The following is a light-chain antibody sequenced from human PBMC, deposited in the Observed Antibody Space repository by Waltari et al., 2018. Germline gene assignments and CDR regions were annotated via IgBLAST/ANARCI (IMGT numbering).Light chain of an antibody. Sequence: EIVLTPTPGTLSLSPGARATLSCRASQSVSSTYLAWYQQKPGQAPGLLIYGASSRATGIPDRFSGSGSGTDFTLTISRLEPEDFAVYYCQHYSSSSWTFGQGTKVEIK. CDR3: QHYSSSSWT. CDR2: GAS. J-gene: IGKJ1*01. V-gene: IGKV3-20*01. CDR1: QSVSSTY.